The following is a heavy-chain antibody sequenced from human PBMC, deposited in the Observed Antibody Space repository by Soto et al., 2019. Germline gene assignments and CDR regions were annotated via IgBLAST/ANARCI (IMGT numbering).Heavy chain of an antibody. Sequence: QVQLQESGPGLVKPSQTLSLTCTVSGGSISSGGYYWSWIRQHPGKGLEWIGYIYYSGSTYYNPSLKSRVTLSVDTSKNQFSLKLRSVTAADTAVYYCARSSTSAHYFDYWGQGTLVTVSS. CDR1: GGSISSGGYY. CDR3: ARSSTSAHYFDY. D-gene: IGHD2-2*01. CDR2: IYYSGST. V-gene: IGHV4-31*03. J-gene: IGHJ4*02.